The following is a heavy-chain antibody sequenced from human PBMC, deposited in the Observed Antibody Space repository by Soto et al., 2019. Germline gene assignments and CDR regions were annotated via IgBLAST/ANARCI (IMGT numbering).Heavy chain of an antibody. CDR3: VRSNGKPFDY. CDR1: GGSFSCYY. CDR2: INNSAST. Sequence: SETLSRTCAVYGGSFSCYYWGWIRQPPGKGLEWIREINNSASTNYNPSLKSRVTISVDTSKNQFSLKLSSVTAADTAVYYCVRSNGKPFDYWGQGTLVTVSS. J-gene: IGHJ4*02. V-gene: IGHV4-34*01. D-gene: IGHD2-8*01.